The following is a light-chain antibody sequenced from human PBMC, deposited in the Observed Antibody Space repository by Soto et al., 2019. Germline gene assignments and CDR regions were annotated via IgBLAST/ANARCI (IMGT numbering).Light chain of an antibody. CDR1: SSNIGNNA. J-gene: IGLJ2*01. Sequence: QSVLTQPPSVSEAPRQRVTISCSGSSSNIGNNAVNWYQQLPGKAPKLLIYYDDLLPAGVSDRFSGSKSGTSASLAISGLQYEDEADYYCAAWDDSLNGLVVGGGTKVTVL. CDR2: YDD. CDR3: AAWDDSLNGLV. V-gene: IGLV1-36*01.